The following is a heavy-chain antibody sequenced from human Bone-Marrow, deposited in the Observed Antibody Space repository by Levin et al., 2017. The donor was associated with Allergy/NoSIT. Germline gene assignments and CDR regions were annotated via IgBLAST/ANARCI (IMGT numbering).Heavy chain of an antibody. CDR1: GFTFSSYS. CDR3: ARDLVVVRLPSRYGMDV. V-gene: IGHV3-21*01. Sequence: AGGSLRLSCAASGFTFSSYSMNWVRQAPGKGLEWVSSISSSSSYIYYADSVKGRFTISRDNAKNSLYLQMNSLRAEDTAVYYCARDLVVVRLPSRYGMDVWGQGTTVTVSS. J-gene: IGHJ6*02. CDR2: ISSSSSYI. D-gene: IGHD4-23*01.